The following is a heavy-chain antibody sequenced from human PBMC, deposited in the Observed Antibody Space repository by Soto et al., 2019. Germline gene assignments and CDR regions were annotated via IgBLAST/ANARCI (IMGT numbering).Heavy chain of an antibody. D-gene: IGHD5-18*01. V-gene: IGHV3-23*01. J-gene: IGHJ6*02. CDR3: AKDGVDTARAYYYYGMDV. Sequence: HPGGSLTLSCAASGFTFSSYAMSWVRQAPGKGLEWVSAISGSGGSTYYADSVKGRFTISRDNSKNTLYLQMNSLRAEDTAVYYCAKDGVDTARAYYYYGMDVWGQGTTVTVSS. CDR1: GFTFSSYA. CDR2: ISGSGGST.